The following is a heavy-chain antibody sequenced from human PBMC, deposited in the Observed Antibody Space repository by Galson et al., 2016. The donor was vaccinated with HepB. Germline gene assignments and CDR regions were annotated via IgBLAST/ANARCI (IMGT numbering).Heavy chain of an antibody. CDR2: ISYDGSNK. V-gene: IGHV3-30*04. CDR1: GFTFSRYS. Sequence: SLRLSCAASGFTFSRYSMHWVRQAPGKGLEWVAVISYDGSNKDYADSVKGRFTISRDNSKNMFYLQMNSLRSEDTAVYYCARDSPLDVFRFLEGFSPYDMDVWGQGTTVTVAS. J-gene: IGHJ6*02. CDR3: ARDSPLDVFRFLEGFSPYDMDV. D-gene: IGHD3-3*01.